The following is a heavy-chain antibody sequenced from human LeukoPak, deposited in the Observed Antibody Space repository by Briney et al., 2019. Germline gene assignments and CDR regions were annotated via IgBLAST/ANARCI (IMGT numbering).Heavy chain of an antibody. J-gene: IGHJ1*01. D-gene: IGHD5-24*01. V-gene: IGHV4-4*07. CDR3: AREGRWLQLIGYFQH. CDR2: IYTSGST. Sequence: SETLSLTCAVYGGSFSGYYWSWIRQPAGKGLEWIGRIYTSGSTNYNPSLKSRVTMAVDTSKNQFSLKLSSVTAADTAVYYCAREGRWLQLIGYFQHWGQGTLVTVSS. CDR1: GGSFSGYY.